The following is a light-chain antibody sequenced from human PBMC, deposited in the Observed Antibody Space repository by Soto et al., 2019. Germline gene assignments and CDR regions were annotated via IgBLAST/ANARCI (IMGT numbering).Light chain of an antibody. CDR3: QKFTTAPLT. V-gene: IGKV1-27*01. J-gene: IGKJ5*01. Sequence: DIQMTQSPSSLSASVGDRVTITCRASQDISVYLAWYQQKPGKVPKLLIYSASTLQSGVPSRFSGSGSGTDFTLTISTLQPEEVATYYCQKFTTAPLTFGQGTRLEIK. CDR1: QDISVY. CDR2: SAS.